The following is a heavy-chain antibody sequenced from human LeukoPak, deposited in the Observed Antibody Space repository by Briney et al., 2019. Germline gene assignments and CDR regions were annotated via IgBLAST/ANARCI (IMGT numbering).Heavy chain of an antibody. CDR1: GFSLSTSGVG. D-gene: IGHD6-13*01. CDR2: IYWNDDK. V-gene: IGHV2-5*01. J-gene: IGHJ4*02. Sequence: SGPTLVNPTQTLTLTCTFSGFSLSTSGVGVGWIRQPPGKALEWLALIYWNDDKRYSPSLKSRLTITKDTSKNQVVLTMTNMDPVDTATYYCAHNSIAAAGIQHFDYWGQGTLVTVSS. CDR3: AHNSIAAAGIQHFDY.